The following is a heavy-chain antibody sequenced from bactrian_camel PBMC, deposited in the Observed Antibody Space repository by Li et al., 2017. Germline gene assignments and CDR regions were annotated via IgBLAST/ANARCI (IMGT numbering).Heavy chain of an antibody. CDR1: GYTYNRNC. J-gene: IGHJ6*01. D-gene: IGHD1*01. CDR2: IATGSGNT. CDR3: VRGGESHFDY. V-gene: IGHV3S1*01. Sequence: HVQLVESGGGSVQTGGSLRFSCAASGYTYNRNCMAWFRQAPGKEREGVARIATGSGNTYYADSVKGRFTISQDNAKNALYLELNSLKTEDTAMYYCVRGGESHFDYWGQGTQVTVS.